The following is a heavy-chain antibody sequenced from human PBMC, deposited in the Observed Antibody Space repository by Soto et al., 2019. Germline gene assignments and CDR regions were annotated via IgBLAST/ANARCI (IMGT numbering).Heavy chain of an antibody. Sequence: QVQLVESGGGVVQPGRSLRLSCAASGFTFSSYGMHWVRQAPGEGLEWVVVISYDGSIQYYTDSAKGRFTISRDNSKSMLYLQMNSLRAEDTAVYYCAKEIRAYSSSWSFDYWGQGTLVTVSS. J-gene: IGHJ4*02. CDR2: ISYDGSIQ. D-gene: IGHD6-13*01. V-gene: IGHV3-30*18. CDR1: GFTFSSYG. CDR3: AKEIRAYSSSWSFDY.